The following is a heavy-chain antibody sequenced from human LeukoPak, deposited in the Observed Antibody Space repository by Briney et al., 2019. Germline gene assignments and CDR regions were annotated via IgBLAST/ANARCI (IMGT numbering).Heavy chain of an antibody. V-gene: IGHV4-34*01. CDR3: ARRRIPATITGSKLSSRFDT. Sequence: NTSETLSLTCAVYGESFSGYYWSWIRQPPGKGLEWIGEIDYTGSTNYNPSLKSRIKMSVDTSKNQFSVNLNSVTAADTAFYYCARRRIPATITGSKLSSRFDTWGQGTLVTISS. J-gene: IGHJ1*01. CDR1: GESFSGYY. D-gene: IGHD5-12*01. CDR2: IDYTGST.